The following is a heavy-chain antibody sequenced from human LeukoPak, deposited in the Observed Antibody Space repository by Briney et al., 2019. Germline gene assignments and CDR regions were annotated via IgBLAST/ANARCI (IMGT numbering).Heavy chain of an antibody. CDR3: ATYPGYTYEVEAPRPARGY. V-gene: IGHV3-48*01. Sequence: GGSLRLSCSASGFSFSYYNMNWVRQAPGKGLEWVSYISSTSTSIYYADSVMGRFSISRDKNPLYLQMNSLRADDTAVYYCATYPGYTYEVEAPRPARGYWGQGTLVTVSS. D-gene: IGHD5-18*01. CDR1: GFSFSYYN. J-gene: IGHJ4*02. CDR2: ISSTSTSI.